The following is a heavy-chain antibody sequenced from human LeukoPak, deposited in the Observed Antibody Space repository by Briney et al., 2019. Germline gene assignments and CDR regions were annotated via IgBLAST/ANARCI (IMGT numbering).Heavy chain of an antibody. CDR2: ISGSGGST. D-gene: IGHD2-2*01. Sequence: PGGSLRLSCVVSGFTFSSYAMTWVRQAPGKGLEWVSAISGSGGSTYYADSVKGRFTISRDNSKNTLYVQMNSLRAEDTAVYYCTTDTRRIDTFAWGQGTLVTVAA. CDR3: TTDTRRIDTFA. V-gene: IGHV3-23*01. J-gene: IGHJ4*02. CDR1: GFTFSSYA.